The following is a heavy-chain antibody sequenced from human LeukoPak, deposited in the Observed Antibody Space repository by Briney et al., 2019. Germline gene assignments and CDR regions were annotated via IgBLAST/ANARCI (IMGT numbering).Heavy chain of an antibody. J-gene: IGHJ5*02. D-gene: IGHD3-9*01. V-gene: IGHV3-30*04. Sequence: PGRSLRLSCAASGFTFSSYAMHWVRQAPGKGLEWVAVISYDGSNKYYADSVKGRFTTSRDNSKNTLYLQMNSLRAEDTAVYYCARDDYDILTGYSAFDPWGQGTLVTVSS. CDR1: GFTFSSYA. CDR3: ARDDYDILTGYSAFDP. CDR2: ISYDGSNK.